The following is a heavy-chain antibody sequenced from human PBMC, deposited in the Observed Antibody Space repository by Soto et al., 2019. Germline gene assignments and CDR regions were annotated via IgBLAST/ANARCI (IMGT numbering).Heavy chain of an antibody. Sequence: QVQLQQWGAGLLKPSETLSLTCAVYGGSFSGYYWSWIRQPPGKGLEWIGEINHSGSTNYNPSLKSRVTISVDTSKNQFSLKLSSVTAADTAVYYCARRGGFQVPAAPNRWHAFDIWGQGTMVTVSS. V-gene: IGHV4-34*01. CDR3: ARRGGFQVPAAPNRWHAFDI. J-gene: IGHJ3*02. CDR1: GGSFSGYY. D-gene: IGHD2-2*01. CDR2: INHSGST.